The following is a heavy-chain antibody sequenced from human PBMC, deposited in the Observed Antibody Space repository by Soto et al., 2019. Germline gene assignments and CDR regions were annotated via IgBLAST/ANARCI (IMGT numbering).Heavy chain of an antibody. Sequence: EVQLVESGGDLVQPGGSLRLSCAASGFTFSSYWMHWVRQAPGKELVWVSRIKGDGSRTNSADSLQGRFTISRDNDKSTLYLQINSLRAEDSAVYSCARGKTNVYALDVWGQGTAVTVSS. CDR2: IKGDGSRT. CDR3: ARGKTNVYALDV. CDR1: GFTFSSYW. V-gene: IGHV3-74*01. J-gene: IGHJ6*02.